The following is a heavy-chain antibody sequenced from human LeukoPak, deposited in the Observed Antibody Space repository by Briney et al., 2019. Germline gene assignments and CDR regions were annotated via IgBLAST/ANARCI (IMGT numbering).Heavy chain of an antibody. CDR2: IRYDGSNK. V-gene: IGHV3-30*02. D-gene: IGHD3-10*01. J-gene: IGHJ4*02. Sequence: GGSLRLSCAASGFTFSSYGMHWVRQAPGKGLEWVAFIRYDGSNKYYADSVKGRFTISRDNAKNSLYLQMNSLRAEDTAVYYCARVMVRGVIMDYWGQGTLVTVSS. CDR1: GFTFSSYG. CDR3: ARVMVRGVIMDY.